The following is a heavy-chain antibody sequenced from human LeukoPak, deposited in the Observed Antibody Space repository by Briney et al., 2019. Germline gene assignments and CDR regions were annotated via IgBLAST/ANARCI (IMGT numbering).Heavy chain of an antibody. V-gene: IGHV4-38-2*02. CDR2: IYHSGST. Sequence: SETLSLTCTVSGYSISSGYYWGWIRQPPGKGLEWIGSIYHSGSTYYNPSLKSRVTISVDTSKNQFSLKLSSVTAADTAVYYCATRRIQLSAFDPWGQGTLVTVSS. CDR1: GYSISSGYY. D-gene: IGHD5-18*01. CDR3: ATRRIQLSAFDP. J-gene: IGHJ5*02.